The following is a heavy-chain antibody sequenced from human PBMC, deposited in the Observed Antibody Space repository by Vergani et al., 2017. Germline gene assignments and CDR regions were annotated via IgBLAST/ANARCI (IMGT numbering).Heavy chain of an antibody. CDR1: GFTFSSYS. D-gene: IGHD5-18*01. V-gene: IGHV3-48*01. CDR3: ARDTAMVGVYYYYYYGMDV. Sequence: EVQLVESGGGLVQPGGSLRLSCAASGFTFSSYSMNWVRQAPGKGLEWVSYISSSSSTIYYADSVKGRFTISRDNAKNSLYLQMNSLRAEDTAVYYCARDTAMVGVYYYYYYGMDVWGQGTTVTVSS. CDR2: ISSSSSTI. J-gene: IGHJ6*02.